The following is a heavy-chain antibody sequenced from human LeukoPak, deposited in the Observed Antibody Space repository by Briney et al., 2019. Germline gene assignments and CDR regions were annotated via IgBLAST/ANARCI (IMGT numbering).Heavy chain of an antibody. CDR3: ARDVDDSSGYYYPLQDY. CDR1: GFTFSSYA. J-gene: IGHJ4*02. D-gene: IGHD3-22*01. V-gene: IGHV3-30-3*01. Sequence: GGSLRLSCAASGFTFSSYAMHWVRQAPGKGLEWVAVISYDGSNKYYADSVKGRFTISRDNSKNTLYLQMNSLRAEDTAVYYCARDVDDSSGYYYPLQDYWGQGTLVTVSS. CDR2: ISYDGSNK.